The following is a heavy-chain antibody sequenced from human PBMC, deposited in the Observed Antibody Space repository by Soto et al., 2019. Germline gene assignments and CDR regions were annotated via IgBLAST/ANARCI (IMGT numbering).Heavy chain of an antibody. CDR3: ARGGWYNWNDEEFDY. CDR1: GYTFTSYD. V-gene: IGHV1-8*01. CDR2: MNPNSGNT. Sequence: ASVKVSCKASGYTFTSYDINWVRQATGQGLEWMGWMNPNSGNTGHAQKFQGRVTMTRNTSISTAYMELSSLRSEDTAVYYCARGGWYNWNDEEFDYWGQGTLVTVSS. J-gene: IGHJ4*02. D-gene: IGHD1-1*01.